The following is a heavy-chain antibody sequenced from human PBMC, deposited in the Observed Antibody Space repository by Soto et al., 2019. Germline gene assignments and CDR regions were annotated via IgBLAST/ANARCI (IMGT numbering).Heavy chain of an antibody. CDR1: GFTFSIST. CDR2: ISSGTTYS. Sequence: GGSLRLSCAASGFTFSISTMNWVRQAPGKRLEWVSSISSGTTYSYYADSVKGRFSISRDNAKSSLYLQMNSLRVDDTAVYYCARGDGTGLHSSGWSPRFWGQGTLVTVSS. CDR3: ARGDGTGLHSSGWSPRF. V-gene: IGHV3-21*06. J-gene: IGHJ4*02. D-gene: IGHD6-13*01.